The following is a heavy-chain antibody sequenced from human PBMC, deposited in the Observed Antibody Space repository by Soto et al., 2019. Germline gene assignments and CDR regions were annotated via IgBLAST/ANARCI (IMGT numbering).Heavy chain of an antibody. V-gene: IGHV4-31*03. D-gene: IGHD5-12*01. CDR2: IYYSGST. J-gene: IGHJ4*02. Sequence: QVQLQESGPGLVKPSQTLSLTCTVSGGSISSGGYYWSWIRQHPGKGLAWLGYIYYSGSTYYNPSLKRRVTISVDTSKNQFSLKLSSVTAADTAVYYCARVSREMATRTLDYWGQGTLVTVSS. CDR1: GGSISSGGYY. CDR3: ARVSREMATRTLDY.